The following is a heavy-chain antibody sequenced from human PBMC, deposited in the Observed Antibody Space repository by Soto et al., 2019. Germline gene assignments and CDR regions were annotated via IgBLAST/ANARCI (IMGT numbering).Heavy chain of an antibody. Sequence: QVQLAESGGGVVQPGRSLRLSCAASGFTFSSYAMHWVRQAPGKGLEWVAVISYDGSNKYYADSVKGRFTISRDNSKNTLYLQMNSLRAEDTAVYYCAREGRVEMATIDWGQGTLVTVSS. CDR1: GFTFSSYA. D-gene: IGHD5-12*01. CDR2: ISYDGSNK. V-gene: IGHV3-30-3*01. J-gene: IGHJ4*02. CDR3: AREGRVEMATID.